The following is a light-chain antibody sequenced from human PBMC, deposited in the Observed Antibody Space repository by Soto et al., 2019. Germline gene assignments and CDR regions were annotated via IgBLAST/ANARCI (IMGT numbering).Light chain of an antibody. CDR1: QSVRSW. Sequence: DIQMTQSPSTLSASVGDRVTITCRASQSVRSWLAWYQQKPGRAPKFLIYDASILESGVPSRFSGSASGTDFTLTISSLQPYDFATYYCQQYNSYSPRTFGQGTKVDIK. J-gene: IGKJ1*01. V-gene: IGKV1-5*01. CDR3: QQYNSYSPRT. CDR2: DAS.